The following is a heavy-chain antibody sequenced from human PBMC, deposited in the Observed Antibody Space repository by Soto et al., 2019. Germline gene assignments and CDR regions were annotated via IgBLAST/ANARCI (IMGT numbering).Heavy chain of an antibody. D-gene: IGHD3-10*01. CDR2: IYSGGST. J-gene: IGHJ6*03. Sequence: EVQLVESGGGLVQPGGSLRLSCAASGFTVSSNYMSWVRQAPGKGLEWVSVIYSGGSTYYADSVKGRFTISRHNSKNTLYLQMNSLRAEDTAVYYCARTYGSGSYYRDYYYSDYMDVWGKGTTVTVSS. CDR1: GFTVSSNY. V-gene: IGHV3-53*04. CDR3: ARTYGSGSYYRDYYYSDYMDV.